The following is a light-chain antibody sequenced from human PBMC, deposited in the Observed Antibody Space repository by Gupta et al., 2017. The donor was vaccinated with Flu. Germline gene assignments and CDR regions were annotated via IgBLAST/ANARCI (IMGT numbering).Light chain of an antibody. CDR3: QQLNSYPYT. Sequence: DIQLTQSPSFLSASVGDRVNITCRASQGISTYLAWYQQKPGKAPKVLMYAASTLQIGVPSRFSDSGSGPEFTLTISSLQPEDFETYYCQQLNSYPYTFGPGTTVDIK. CDR1: QGISTY. CDR2: AAS. V-gene: IGKV1-9*01. J-gene: IGKJ3*01.